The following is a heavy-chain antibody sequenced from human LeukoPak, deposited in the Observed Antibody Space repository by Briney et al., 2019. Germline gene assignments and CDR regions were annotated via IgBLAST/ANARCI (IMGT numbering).Heavy chain of an antibody. Sequence: ASVKVSCKASGYTFNTYGITWVRQAPGQGLEWMGWISGYNGKTKYAQKLRDRVTMTRNTSISTAYMELSSLRSEDTAVYYCARAGTMVRGVISRYWGQGTLVTVSS. D-gene: IGHD3-10*01. CDR3: ARAGTMVRGVISRY. V-gene: IGHV1-18*01. J-gene: IGHJ4*02. CDR2: ISGYNGKT. CDR1: GYTFNTYG.